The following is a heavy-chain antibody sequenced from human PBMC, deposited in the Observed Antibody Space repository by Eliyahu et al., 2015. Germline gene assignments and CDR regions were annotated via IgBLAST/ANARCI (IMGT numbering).Heavy chain of an antibody. Sequence: EVQLVESGGGXVKPGXSLRFSCAASGXXFXXYSMNWVRQAPGKGLEWXSSISSSSSYIYYADSVKGRFTISRDNAKNSLYLQMNSLRAEDTAVYYCASNRMTTVTTPPDYWGQGTLVTVSS. CDR1: GXXFXXYS. D-gene: IGHD4-17*01. V-gene: IGHV3-21*01. CDR2: ISSSSSYI. J-gene: IGHJ4*02. CDR3: ASNRMTTVTTPPDY.